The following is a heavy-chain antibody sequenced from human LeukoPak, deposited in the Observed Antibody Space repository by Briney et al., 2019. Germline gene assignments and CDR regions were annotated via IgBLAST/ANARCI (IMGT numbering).Heavy chain of an antibody. D-gene: IGHD3-10*01. V-gene: IGHV3-48*04. CDR2: ISSSSSTI. CDR3: ARDAMVRGVIMGY. Sequence: GGSLRLSCAASGFSFSSYSMNWVRQAPGKGLEWVSYISSSSSTIYYADSVKGRFTISRDNAKNSLYLQMNSLRAEDTAVYYCARDAMVRGVIMGYWGQGTLVTVSS. J-gene: IGHJ4*02. CDR1: GFSFSSYS.